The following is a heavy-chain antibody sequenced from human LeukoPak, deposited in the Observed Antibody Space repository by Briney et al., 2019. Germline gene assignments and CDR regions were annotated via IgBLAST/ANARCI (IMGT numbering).Heavy chain of an antibody. CDR2: IWYDGSNK. J-gene: IGHJ4*02. D-gene: IGHD1-14*01. CDR3: ATGNEYYFDH. Sequence: GRSLRLSCAASGFTFRSYGMHWVRQAPGKGREWVSIIWYDGSNKYYADSVRGRFTISRDNSKNTLYLQMNSLRVEDTAVYYCATGNEYYFDHWGQGTLVTVSS. V-gene: IGHV3-33*01. CDR1: GFTFRSYG.